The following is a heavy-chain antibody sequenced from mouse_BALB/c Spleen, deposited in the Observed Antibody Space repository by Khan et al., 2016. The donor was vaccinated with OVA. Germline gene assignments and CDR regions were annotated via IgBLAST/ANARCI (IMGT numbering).Heavy chain of an antibody. V-gene: IGHV3-2*02. CDR2: ISYSGST. D-gene: IGHD1-1*01. CDR3: ARGNYYGYAMDY. Sequence: VQLQQSGPGLVKPSQSLSLTCTVTGYSITSNYAWNWIRQFPGNKLEWMGYISYSGSTSYNPSLKSRISITRDTSQNQFFLHLSSVTTEDTATYYCARGNYYGYAMDYWGQGTSVTVSS. J-gene: IGHJ4*01. CDR1: GYSITSNYA.